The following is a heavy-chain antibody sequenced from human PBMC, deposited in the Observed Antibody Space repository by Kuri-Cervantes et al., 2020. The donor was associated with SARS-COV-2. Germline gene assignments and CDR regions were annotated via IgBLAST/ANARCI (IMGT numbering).Heavy chain of an antibody. CDR2: ISGSGGST. V-gene: IGHV3-23*01. Sequence: GGSLRLSCAPSGFTFSSYAMSWVRQAPGKGLEWVSAISGSGGSTYYADSVKGQFTISRDISKNTVFLQMNRLRPEDTAVYYCARSCTYARCSEYFQHWGQGTLVTVSS. D-gene: IGHD2-8*01. CDR3: ARSCTYARCSEYFQH. CDR1: GFTFSSYA. J-gene: IGHJ1*01.